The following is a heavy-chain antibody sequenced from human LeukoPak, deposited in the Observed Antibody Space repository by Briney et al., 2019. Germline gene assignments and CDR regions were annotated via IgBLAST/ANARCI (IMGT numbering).Heavy chain of an antibody. CDR1: GGSISSYY. J-gene: IGHJ6*03. D-gene: IGHD2-15*01. Sequence: PSETLSLTCTVSGGSISSYYWSWIRQPAGKGLEWIGRIYTSGSTNYNPSLKSRVTMSVDTSKNQFSLKLSSVAAADTAVYYCAAPSWNSGGGDMDVWGKGTTVTVSS. CDR3: AAPSWNSGGGDMDV. CDR2: IYTSGST. V-gene: IGHV4-4*07.